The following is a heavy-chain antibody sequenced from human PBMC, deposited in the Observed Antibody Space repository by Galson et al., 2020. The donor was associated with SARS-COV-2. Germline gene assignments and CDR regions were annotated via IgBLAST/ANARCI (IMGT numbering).Heavy chain of an antibody. V-gene: IGHV3-30*02. CDR1: GFTFTRYG. J-gene: IGHJ5*02. D-gene: IGHD5-12*01. CDR2: VRYDGSDK. Sequence: GGSLRLSCAASGFTFTRYGIHWVRLAPGKGLEWVAFVRYDGSDKSYADSVKGRFTISRDNSNSMVYLQMNSLRPDDTAVYYCAKDPGYGAYVHQYNWFDPWGQGTLVTVAS. CDR3: AKDPGYGAYVHQYNWFDP.